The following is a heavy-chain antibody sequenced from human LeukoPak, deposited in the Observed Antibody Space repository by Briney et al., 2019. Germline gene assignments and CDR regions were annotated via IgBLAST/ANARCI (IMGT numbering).Heavy chain of an antibody. V-gene: IGHV1-18*04. J-gene: IGHJ4*02. D-gene: IGHD2-8*01. Sequence: ASVKVSCKASGYSFTNYGVSWVRQAPGQGLEWLGWISAHNGKTDFSPRFHGRLILTTDTATSTSYMELSSLRPDDTAVYYCARDATYCTNGVCIYYFDYWGQRTLVTVSS. CDR2: ISAHNGKT. CDR1: GYSFTNYG. CDR3: ARDATYCTNGVCIYYFDY.